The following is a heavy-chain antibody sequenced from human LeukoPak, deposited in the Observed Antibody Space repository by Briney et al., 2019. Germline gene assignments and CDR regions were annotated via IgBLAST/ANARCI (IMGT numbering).Heavy chain of an antibody. Sequence: ASVKVSCKASGYTFTSYGITWVRQAPGQGLEWMGWISAYNGNTNYAQKLQGRVTMTTDTPTSTAYMELRSLRSDDTAVYYCARAETRLEDYYYGMDVWGQGTTVTVSS. D-gene: IGHD6-19*01. V-gene: IGHV1-18*01. CDR2: ISAYNGNT. J-gene: IGHJ6*02. CDR3: ARAETRLEDYYYGMDV. CDR1: GYTFTSYG.